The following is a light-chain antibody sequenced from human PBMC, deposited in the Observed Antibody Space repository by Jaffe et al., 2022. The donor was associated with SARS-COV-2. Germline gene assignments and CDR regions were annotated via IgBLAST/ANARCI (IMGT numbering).Light chain of an antibody. V-gene: IGLV1-44*01. CDR3: AAWDDSLNRWV. CDR2: GSN. J-gene: IGLJ3*02. CDR1: RSGLGTIPYIGSDA. Sequence: QSVLTQPPSASGTPGQRVTISCSRIRSGLGTIPYIGSDAVNWYQHLPGAAPKLLIYGSNQRPSGIPDRFSGSTSGTSASLAISGLQSEDEADYFCAAWDDSLNRWVFGGGTKLTVL.